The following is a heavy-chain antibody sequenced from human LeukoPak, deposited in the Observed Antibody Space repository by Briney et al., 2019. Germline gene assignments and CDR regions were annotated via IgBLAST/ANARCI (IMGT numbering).Heavy chain of an antibody. J-gene: IGHJ6*04. Sequence: LETLSLTCTLSGGSTSRSFWSSIRQPPGEGLGWIGHIYYSGSTNYTPSLLCRVTISVDTSKHQSSLKLSSVTAADTAVYYCARGMVREDSYYYYGMDGWGKGTTFTASS. CDR2: IYYSGST. CDR1: GGSTSRSF. D-gene: IGHD3-10*01. V-gene: IGHV4-59*01. CDR3: ARGMVREDSYYYYGMDG.